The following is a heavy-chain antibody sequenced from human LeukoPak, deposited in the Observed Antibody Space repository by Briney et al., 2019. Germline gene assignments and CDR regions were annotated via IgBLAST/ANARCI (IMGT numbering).Heavy chain of an antibody. Sequence: GGSLRLSCAPSGFTLSDSAIHWVRQASGKGLEWVGLIDRPAKSYATAYGASVGGRFTISRDDSKNTAYLQMDSLKTEDTALYYCTRDRGTYNWLDPWGQGTLVTVSS. CDR1: GFTLSDSA. CDR3: TRDRGTYNWLDP. D-gene: IGHD1-26*01. CDR2: IDRPAKSYAT. V-gene: IGHV3-73*01. J-gene: IGHJ5*02.